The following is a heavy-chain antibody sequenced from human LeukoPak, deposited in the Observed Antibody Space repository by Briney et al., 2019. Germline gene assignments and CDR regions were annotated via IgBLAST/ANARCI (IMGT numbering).Heavy chain of an antibody. CDR1: AFTFSNYA. Sequence: GGSLRLSCAASAFTFSNYAMNWVRQAPGKGLEWVSGISGGGGSTYYADSVKGRFTISRDNSKNTLYLQMDSLRAEDTALYYCAKGSGINHYHWIDPWGQGTRVTVSS. D-gene: IGHD1-14*01. CDR2: ISGGGGST. V-gene: IGHV3-23*01. J-gene: IGHJ5*02. CDR3: AKGSGINHYHWIDP.